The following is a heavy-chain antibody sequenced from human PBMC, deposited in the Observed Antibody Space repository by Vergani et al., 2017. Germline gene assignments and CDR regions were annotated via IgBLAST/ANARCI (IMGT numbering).Heavy chain of an antibody. CDR1: GFTFSSYS. CDR2: ISGSGGST. D-gene: IGHD6-13*01. J-gene: IGHJ6*02. Sequence: EVQLVESGGGLVQPGGSLRLSCAASGFTFSSYSMNWVRQAPGKGLEWVSAISGSGGSTYYADSVKGRFTISRDNSKNTLYLQMNSLRAEDTAVYYCAKDISAAGTRYYYYGMDVWGQGTTVTVSS. V-gene: IGHV3-23*04. CDR3: AKDISAAGTRYYYYGMDV.